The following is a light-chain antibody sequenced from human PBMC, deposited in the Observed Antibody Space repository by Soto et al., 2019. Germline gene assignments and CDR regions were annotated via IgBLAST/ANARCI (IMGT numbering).Light chain of an antibody. CDR3: QPYHVYPFP. CDR2: GAS. Sequence: DIQMTQSPSSLSASVGDRVTITCRASQDISDGLAGFQQKPGKAPKSLIYGASTLESGVPSIFSGSGSGTDFTLTISSLQPEDFATYYCQPYHVYPFPFGGGTKVEI. V-gene: IGKV1-16*01. CDR1: QDISDG. J-gene: IGKJ4*02.